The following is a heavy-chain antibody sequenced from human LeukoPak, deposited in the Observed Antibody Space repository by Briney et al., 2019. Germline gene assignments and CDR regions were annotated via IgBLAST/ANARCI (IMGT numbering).Heavy chain of an antibody. J-gene: IGHJ3*02. Sequence: PGGSLRLSCAAPAFTFSSYSMNWVRQAPGKGLEWVSSISSRGNYIYYADSVKGRFTISRDNAQNSLYLQMNSLRVEDTAVYYCARETQEEAFDIWGQGTMVTVSS. CDR3: ARETQEEAFDI. CDR1: AFTFSSYS. V-gene: IGHV3-21*01. CDR2: ISSRGNYI.